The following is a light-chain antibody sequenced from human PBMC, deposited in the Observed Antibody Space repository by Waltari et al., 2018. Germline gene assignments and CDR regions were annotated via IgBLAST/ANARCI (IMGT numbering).Light chain of an antibody. CDR3: ASWDDSLNGHV. CDR1: SSNIGSNT. V-gene: IGLV1-44*01. Sequence: QSVLTQPPSASGTPGQRVTISCSGSSSNIGSNTVNWYQQLPGTAPKLLIYSNDRRPSGVPERFSGSKSGTSASLAISGLQSEDEAYYYCASWDDSLNGHVFGTGTKVTVL. CDR2: SND. J-gene: IGLJ1*01.